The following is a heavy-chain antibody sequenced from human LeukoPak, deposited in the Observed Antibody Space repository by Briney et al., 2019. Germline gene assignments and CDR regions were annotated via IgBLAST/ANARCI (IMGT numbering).Heavy chain of an antibody. CDR2: INHSGST. D-gene: IGHD3-10*01. CDR1: GGSFSGYY. J-gene: IGHJ4*02. CDR3: ARGRFVTYYYGSGSYFFDY. Sequence: PSETLSLTCAVYGGSFSGYYWSWIRQPPGKGLEWIGEINHSGSTNYNPSLKSRVTISVDTSKNQFSLKLSSVTAADTAVYYCARGRFVTYYYGSGSYFFDYWGQGTLVTVSS. V-gene: IGHV4-34*01.